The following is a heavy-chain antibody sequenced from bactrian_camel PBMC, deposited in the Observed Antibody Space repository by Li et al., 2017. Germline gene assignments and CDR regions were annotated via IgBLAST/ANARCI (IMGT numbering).Heavy chain of an antibody. J-gene: IGHJ4*01. CDR1: GFTFSSYT. CDR2: INSDGST. Sequence: DVQLVESGGGLVQPGGSLRLSCAASGFTFSSYTMSWVRQAPGKGLEWVSYINSDGSTAYTDSVKGRFTISEDNAKNTVYLQMNSLQPEDTAVYYCAAERYLLGDCYRGSDPRRGTQVTVS. V-gene: IGHV3S10*01. D-gene: IGHD4*01.